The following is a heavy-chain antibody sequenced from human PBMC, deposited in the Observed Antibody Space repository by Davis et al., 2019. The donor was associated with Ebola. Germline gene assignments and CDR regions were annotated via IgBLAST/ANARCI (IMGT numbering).Heavy chain of an antibody. Sequence: SETLSLTCTVSGGSISSGDYYWSWIRQPPGKGLEWIGYIYYSGSTYYNPSLKSRVTKSVDTSKNQFSLKLSSVTAADTAVYYCARREPDCSSTSCHNWFDPWGQGTLVTVSS. J-gene: IGHJ5*02. CDR1: GGSISSGDYY. D-gene: IGHD2-2*01. V-gene: IGHV4-30-4*01. CDR2: IYYSGST. CDR3: ARREPDCSSTSCHNWFDP.